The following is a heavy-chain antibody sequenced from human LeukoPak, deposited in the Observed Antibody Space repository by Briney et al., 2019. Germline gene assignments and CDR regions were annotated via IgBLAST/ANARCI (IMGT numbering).Heavy chain of an antibody. CDR2: ISYDGSNK. D-gene: IGHD6-13*01. V-gene: IGHV3-30*18. Sequence: GRSLRLSCAASGFTFSSYGMHWVRQAPGKGLERVAVISYDGSNKYYADSVKGRFTISRDNSKNTLYLQMNSLRAEDTAVYYCAKMVIAAAAARDYWGQGTLVTVSS. CDR1: GFTFSSYG. CDR3: AKMVIAAAAARDY. J-gene: IGHJ4*02.